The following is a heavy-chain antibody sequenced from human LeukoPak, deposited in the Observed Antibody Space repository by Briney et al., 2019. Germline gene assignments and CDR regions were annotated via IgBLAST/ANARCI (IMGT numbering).Heavy chain of an antibody. J-gene: IGHJ6*03. V-gene: IGHV3-48*03. CDR1: GFTFSNHE. CDR2: ISSSGSTI. CDR3: ARGQRRYMDV. Sequence: HGGSLRLSCTASGFTFSNHEMNWVRQAPGNGLEWISYISSSGSTIYYADSVKGRFTISRDNTKNSLYLQMNSLRAEDTAVYYCARGQRRYMDVWGKGTTVTVSS.